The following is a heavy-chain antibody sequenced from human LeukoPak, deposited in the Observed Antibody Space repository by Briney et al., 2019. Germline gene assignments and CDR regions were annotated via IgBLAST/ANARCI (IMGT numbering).Heavy chain of an antibody. CDR1: GGSFSGYY. J-gene: IGHJ4*02. CDR2: INHSGST. D-gene: IGHD1-26*01. Sequence: SETLSLTCAVYGGSFSGYYWSWIRQPPGKGLEWIGEINHSGSTNYNPSLKSRVTISVDTSKNQFSLKLSSVTAADTAVYYCASGSYYFDCWGQGTLVTVSS. CDR3: ASGSYYFDC. V-gene: IGHV4-34*01.